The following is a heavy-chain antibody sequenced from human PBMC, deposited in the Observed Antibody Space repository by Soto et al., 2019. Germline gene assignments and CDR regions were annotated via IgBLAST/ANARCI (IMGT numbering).Heavy chain of an antibody. V-gene: IGHV3-33*01. CDR3: AREGGPGHARAFDY. CDR1: GFTFSSYG. Sequence: GGSLRLSCTASGFTFSSYGMHWVRQAPGKGLEWVAVIWYDGSNKYYADSVKGRFTISRDNSKNTLYLQMNSLRAEDTAVYYCAREGGPGHARAFDYPGQGPLLTLST. J-gene: IGHJ4*02. CDR2: IWYDGSNK.